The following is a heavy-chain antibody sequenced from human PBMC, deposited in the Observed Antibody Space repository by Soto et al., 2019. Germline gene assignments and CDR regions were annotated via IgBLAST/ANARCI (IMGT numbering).Heavy chain of an antibody. Sequence: GESLKISCKGAGYSFTSYWIGGVRQMPGKGLEWMGIIYPGDSDTRYSPSFQGQVTIAADKSISTAYLQWSSLKASDTAMYYCARRAGSEFLAMLDYWGQGTLVTVSS. D-gene: IGHD6-19*01. CDR3: ARRAGSEFLAMLDY. CDR2: IYPGDSDT. J-gene: IGHJ4*02. V-gene: IGHV5-51*01. CDR1: GYSFTSYW.